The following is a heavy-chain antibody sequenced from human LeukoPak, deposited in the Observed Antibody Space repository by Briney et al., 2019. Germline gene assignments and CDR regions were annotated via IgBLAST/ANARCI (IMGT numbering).Heavy chain of an antibody. Sequence: RTSETLSLTCTVSGGSISSSSYYWGWIRQPPGKGLEWIGSIYYSGSTYYNPSLKSRVTISVDTSKNQFSLKLSSVTAADTAVYYCARLQPLLPFDYWGQGTLVTVSS. V-gene: IGHV4-39*01. CDR3: ARLQPLLPFDY. D-gene: IGHD2-15*01. J-gene: IGHJ4*02. CDR1: GGSISSSSYY. CDR2: IYYSGST.